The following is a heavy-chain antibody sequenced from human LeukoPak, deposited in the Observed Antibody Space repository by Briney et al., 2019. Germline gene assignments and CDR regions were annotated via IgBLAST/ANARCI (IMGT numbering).Heavy chain of an antibody. D-gene: IGHD3-3*01. J-gene: IGHJ3*02. CDR1: GGSISSGSYY. V-gene: IGHV4-61*02. Sequence: SQTLSLTCTVSGGSISSGSYYWSWIRPPAGKGLEWIGRIYSSGNTDYNPSLKSRVTISVDTSKNQFSPKLSSVTAADTAVYYCARGRDWDYDFWSGPLGAFDIWGQGTMVTVSS. CDR2: IYSSGNT. CDR3: ARGRDWDYDFWSGPLGAFDI.